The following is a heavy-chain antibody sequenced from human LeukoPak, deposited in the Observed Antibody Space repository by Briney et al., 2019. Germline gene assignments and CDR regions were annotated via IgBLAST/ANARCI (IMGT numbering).Heavy chain of an antibody. J-gene: IGHJ4*02. CDR1: GFSFRSYW. CDR3: ARHSEYDFWSGYSPYFDY. CDR2: IYYSGST. Sequence: GSLRLSCAASGFSFRSYWMSWIRQPPGKGLEWIGSIYYSGSTYYNPSLKSRVTISVDTSKNQFSLKLSSVTAADTAVYYCARHSEYDFWSGYSPYFDYWGQGTLVTVSS. D-gene: IGHD3-3*01. V-gene: IGHV4-39*01.